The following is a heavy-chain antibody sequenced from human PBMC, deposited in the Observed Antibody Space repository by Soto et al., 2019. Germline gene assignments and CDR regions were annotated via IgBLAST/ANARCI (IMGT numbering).Heavy chain of an antibody. V-gene: IGHV1-18*01. D-gene: IGHD4-17*01. J-gene: IGHJ6*02. CDR3: GVTTASGNYYYGMDV. CDR2: ISAYNGNT. CDR1: GYTFTSYG. Sequence: GASVKVSCKASGYTFTSYGISWVRQAPGQGLEWMGWISAYNGNTNYAQKLQGRVTMTTDTSTSTAYMELRSLRSDDTAVYYCGVTTASGNYYYGMDVWGQGTTVTVSS.